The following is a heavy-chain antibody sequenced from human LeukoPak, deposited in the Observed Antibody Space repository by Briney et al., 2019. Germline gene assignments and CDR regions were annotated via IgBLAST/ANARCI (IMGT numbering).Heavy chain of an antibody. CDR1: GGSISSGAYY. V-gene: IGHV4-30-4*01. CDR2: IYHSGNT. CDR3: ARGSSSGYYANLKFDY. D-gene: IGHD3-22*01. J-gene: IGHJ4*02. Sequence: SETLSLTCTVSGGSISSGAYYWSWIRQPPGKSLEWIGYIYHSGNTYYNPSLKSRVAISIDSSKKQFSLKLSSVTAADTAVYYCARGSSSGYYANLKFDYWGQGTLVTVSS.